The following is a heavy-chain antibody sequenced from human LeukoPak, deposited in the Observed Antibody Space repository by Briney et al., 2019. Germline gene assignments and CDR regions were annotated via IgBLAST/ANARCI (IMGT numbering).Heavy chain of an antibody. V-gene: IGHV3-21*01. CDR1: GFTFSSYS. Sequence: GGSLRLSCAASGFTFSSYSVNWVRQAPGKGLEWVSSISSSSSYIYYADSVKGRFTISRDNAKNSLYLQMNSLRAEDTAVYYCASGTRAVGGWFTYWGQGTLVTVSS. D-gene: IGHD6-19*01. CDR3: ASGTRAVGGWFTY. J-gene: IGHJ4*02. CDR2: ISSSSSYI.